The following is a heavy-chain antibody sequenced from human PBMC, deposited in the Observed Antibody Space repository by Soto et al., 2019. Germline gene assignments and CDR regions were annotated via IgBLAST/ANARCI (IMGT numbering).Heavy chain of an antibody. CDR1: GGTFSSYT. D-gene: IGHD2-2*01. V-gene: IGHV1-69*02. CDR3: ARASCSSTSCYESGYYYYYMDV. J-gene: IGHJ6*03. CDR2: IIPILGIA. Sequence: SVKVSCKASGGTFSSYTISWVRQAPGQGLERMGRIIPILGIANYAQKFQGRVTITADKSTSTAYMELSSLRPEDTAVYYCARASCSSTSCYESGYYYYYMDVWGKGTTVTVSS.